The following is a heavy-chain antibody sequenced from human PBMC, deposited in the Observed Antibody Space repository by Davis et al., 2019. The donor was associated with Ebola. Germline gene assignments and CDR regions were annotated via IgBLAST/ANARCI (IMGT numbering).Heavy chain of an antibody. V-gene: IGHV3-23*01. CDR2: ISGSGDST. J-gene: IGHJ6*02. CDR1: GSTFSSYA. D-gene: IGHD4-23*01. CDR3: AKITVVTRNYYYYAMNV. Sequence: GESLKISCAASGSTFSSYAMNWVRQAPGKRLEWVSAISGSGDSTYYADSVKGRFTISRDNSKNTLYLQMNSLRAEDTAVYYCAKITVVTRNYYYYAMNVWGQGTTVTVSS.